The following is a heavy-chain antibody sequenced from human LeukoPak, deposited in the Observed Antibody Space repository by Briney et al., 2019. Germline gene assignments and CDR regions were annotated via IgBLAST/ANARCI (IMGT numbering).Heavy chain of an antibody. CDR3: ARRDDSWRFDY. D-gene: IGHD2-21*02. Sequence: GEPLKISCKASGYSFTSYWIAWVRQMPGKGLEWMGIFYPGDSDTRYSPSFQGQVTISADKSISTAYVQWSTLKASDTAMYYCARRDDSWRFDYWGQGTLVTVSS. J-gene: IGHJ4*02. V-gene: IGHV5-51*01. CDR2: FYPGDSDT. CDR1: GYSFTSYW.